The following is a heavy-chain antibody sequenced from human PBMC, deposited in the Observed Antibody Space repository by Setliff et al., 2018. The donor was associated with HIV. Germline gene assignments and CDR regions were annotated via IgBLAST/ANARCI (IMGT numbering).Heavy chain of an antibody. J-gene: IGHJ4*02. CDR1: GGSVINYL. D-gene: IGHD3-22*01. Sequence: PSETLSLTCSVSGGSVINYLWHWFRQPPGKGLEWIGYIYDSGITDHNPSLEGRLTMSVDTSKNTLSLQMNTLRPEDTAVYFCARVRLYNSALDYWGQGTLVTVSS. CDR2: IYDSGIT. V-gene: IGHV4-59*02. CDR3: ARVRLYNSALDY.